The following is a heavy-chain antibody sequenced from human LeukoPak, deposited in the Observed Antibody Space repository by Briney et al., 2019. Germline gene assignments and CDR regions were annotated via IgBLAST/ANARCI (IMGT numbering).Heavy chain of an antibody. CDR2: INHSGST. J-gene: IGHJ4*02. Sequence: SETLSLTCAVYGGSFSGYYWSWIRQPPGKGLEWIGEINHSGSTNYNPSLKSRVTISVDTSKNQFSLKLSSVTAADTAVYYCARSGGWHFRYDYWGQGTLVTVSS. CDR1: GGSFSGYY. V-gene: IGHV4-34*01. CDR3: ARSGGWHFRYDY. D-gene: IGHD6-19*01.